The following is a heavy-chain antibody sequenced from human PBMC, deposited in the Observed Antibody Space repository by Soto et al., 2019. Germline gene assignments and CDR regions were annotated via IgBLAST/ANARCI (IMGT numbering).Heavy chain of an antibody. CDR1: GFTFTRYS. J-gene: IGHJ4*02. Sequence: GGSLRLSCAASGFTFTRYSMNWVRQAPGKGLEWVSSISSTTNYIYYGDSMKGRFTISRDNAKNSLYLEMNSLRAEDTAVYYYARESEDLTSNFDYWGQGTLVTVSS. CDR3: ARESEDLTSNFDY. V-gene: IGHV3-21*06. CDR2: ISSTTNYI.